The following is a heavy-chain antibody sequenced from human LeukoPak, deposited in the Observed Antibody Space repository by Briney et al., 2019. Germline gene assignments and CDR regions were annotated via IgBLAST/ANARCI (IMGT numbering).Heavy chain of an antibody. J-gene: IGHJ4*02. CDR2: ISYDGSNK. Sequence: GGSLRLSCAASGFTFSSYAMHWVRQAPGKGLEWVAVISYDGSNKYYADSVKGRFTISRDNSKNTLYLQMNSLRAEDTAVYYCAKDLGEWELLFPLDYWGQGTLVTVSS. V-gene: IGHV3-30*04. CDR3: AKDLGEWELLFPLDY. CDR1: GFTFSSYA. D-gene: IGHD1-26*01.